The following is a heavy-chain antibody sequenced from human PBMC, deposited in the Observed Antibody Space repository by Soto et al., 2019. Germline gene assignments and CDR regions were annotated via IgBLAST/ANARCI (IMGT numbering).Heavy chain of an antibody. D-gene: IGHD4-17*01. Sequence: QVQLVESGGGVVQPGRSLRLSCAASGFSFSDSNMHWVRKAPGKGLQWVARISKEGTFKYYADSVKGRFNISRDNSENILYLQINSLSAEDTAVYFCVKGSLPGDYERNFDSWGQGILVTVSS. J-gene: IGHJ4*02. CDR3: VKGSLPGDYERNFDS. CDR2: ISKEGTFK. V-gene: IGHV3-30*18. CDR1: GFSFSDSN.